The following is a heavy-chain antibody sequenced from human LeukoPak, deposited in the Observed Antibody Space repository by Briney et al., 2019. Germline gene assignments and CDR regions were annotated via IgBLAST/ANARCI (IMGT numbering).Heavy chain of an antibody. V-gene: IGHV3-30-3*01. Sequence: GGSLRLSCAASGFTFSSYAMHWVRQAPGKGLEWVAVISYDGSNKYYADSVKGRFTISRDNSKNTLYLQMHSLRAEDTAVYYCARQYIVVVPAARTYYYYGMDVWGQGTTVTVSS. CDR3: ARQYIVVVPAARTYYYYGMDV. CDR1: GFTFSSYA. CDR2: ISYDGSNK. J-gene: IGHJ6*02. D-gene: IGHD2-2*01.